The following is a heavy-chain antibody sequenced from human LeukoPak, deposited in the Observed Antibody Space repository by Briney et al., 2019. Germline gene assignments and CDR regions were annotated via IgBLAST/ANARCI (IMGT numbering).Heavy chain of an antibody. V-gene: IGHV3-43D*04. J-gene: IGHJ4*02. CDR3: TRDTDYGSATNYFDH. D-gene: IGHD3-10*01. CDR2: ISWEGDTT. Sequence: GGSLRLSCAASGFTFYDYAMHWVRQAPGKGLEWVSLISWEGDTTYYADSVRGRFTISRANSKNSLYLQMNSLTADDTAFYYCTRDTDYGSATNYFDHWGQGTLVSVSS. CDR1: GFTFYDYA.